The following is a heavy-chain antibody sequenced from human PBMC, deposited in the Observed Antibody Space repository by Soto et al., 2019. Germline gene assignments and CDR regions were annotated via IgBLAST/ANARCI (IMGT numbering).Heavy chain of an antibody. Sequence: QVQLQESGPGLVKPSETLSLTCTVSGGSISSYYWSWIRQPPGKGLEWIGYMYYSGSTDYNPSLKSRVIIFVETSKYRFSLKLTSVTAADTAVYYCARATSHYYYYGMAVWGEGTTDTVSS. V-gene: IGHV4-59*01. J-gene: IGHJ6*04. CDR2: MYYSGST. D-gene: IGHD3-16*01. CDR3: ARATSHYYYYGMAV. CDR1: GGSISSYY.